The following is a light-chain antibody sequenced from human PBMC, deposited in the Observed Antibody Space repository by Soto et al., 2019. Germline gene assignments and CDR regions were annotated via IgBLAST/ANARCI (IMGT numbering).Light chain of an antibody. CDR1: SSNIGSNY. J-gene: IGLJ3*02. CDR3: AAWDDSLSGNWV. Sequence: QSVLTQPPSASGTPGQRVTISCSGSSSNIGSNYVYWYQQLPGTAPKLLFYSNNQRPSGVPDRFSGSKSGTSASLAISGLRSEDEADYYCAAWDDSLSGNWVFGGGTKVTVL. V-gene: IGLV1-47*02. CDR2: SNN.